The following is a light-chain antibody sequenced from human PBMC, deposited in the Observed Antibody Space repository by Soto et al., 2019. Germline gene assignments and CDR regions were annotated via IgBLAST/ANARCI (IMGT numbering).Light chain of an antibody. CDR3: QYDYSSRT. J-gene: IGKJ1*01. CDR2: GTS. Sequence: IFLRNCQSTLFVSAGERATLSCRASQGVSSNFVSWYQQKSGEAPRLLLYGTSRTATSIPERFSGRASGTDFTLTSSIQSAEDSVDYCCQYDYSSRTFGQGTKVDIK. CDR1: QGVSSNF. V-gene: IGKV3-20*01.